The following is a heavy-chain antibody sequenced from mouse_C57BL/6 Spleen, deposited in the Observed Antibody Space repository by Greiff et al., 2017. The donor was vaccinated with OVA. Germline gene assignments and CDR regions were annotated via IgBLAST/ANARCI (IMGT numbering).Heavy chain of an antibody. D-gene: IGHD2-3*01. CDR3: ARDDGDY. Sequence: QVQLQPPGAELVKPGASVKLSCKASGYTFTSYWMHWVKQRRGQGLEWIGMIHPNSGSTNYNEKFKRKSTLSVDKSSSTAYMQLSSQTSEESAVYCFARDDGDYWGQVTTLTVSS. CDR2: IHPNSGST. CDR1: GYTFTSYW. V-gene: IGHV1-64*01. J-gene: IGHJ2*01.